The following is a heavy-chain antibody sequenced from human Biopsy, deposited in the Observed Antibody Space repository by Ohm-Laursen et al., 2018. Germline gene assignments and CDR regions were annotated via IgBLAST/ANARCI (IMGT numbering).Heavy chain of an antibody. V-gene: IGHV4-31*03. D-gene: IGHD3-16*01. CDR1: GVSINTGGYY. Sequence: PSQTLSLTCTVSGVSINTGGYYWTWIRQHPGTGLERIGYIRYSGNTLYNPSLKSRLTISVDTSRNQFSLKLTSVTAADTALYYCTRAGGGKIYGLWGQGTLVTVSS. CDR3: TRAGGGKIYGL. CDR2: IRYSGNT. J-gene: IGHJ4*02.